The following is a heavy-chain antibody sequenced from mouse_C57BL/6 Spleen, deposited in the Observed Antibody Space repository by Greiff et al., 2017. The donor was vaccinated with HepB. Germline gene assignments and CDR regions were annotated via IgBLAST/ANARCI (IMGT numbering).Heavy chain of an antibody. CDR3: ARDDWDDAMDY. J-gene: IGHJ4*01. D-gene: IGHD4-1*01. V-gene: IGHV7-1*01. CDR2: SRNKANDYTT. CDR1: GFTFSDFY. Sequence: EVKVVDSGGGLVQSGRSLRLSCATSGFTFSDFYMEWVRQAPGKGLEWIAASRNKANDYTTEYSASVKGRFIVSRDTSQSILYLQMNALRAEDTAIYYCARDDWDDAMDYWGQGTSVTVSS.